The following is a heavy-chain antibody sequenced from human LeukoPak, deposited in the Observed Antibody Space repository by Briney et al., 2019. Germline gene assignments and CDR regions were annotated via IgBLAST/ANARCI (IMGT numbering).Heavy chain of an antibody. CDR3: ARDQVYSSGTYLRYFQF. J-gene: IGHJ1*01. CDR1: GFTSSRYW. D-gene: IGHD3-22*01. V-gene: IGHV3-7*03. Sequence: GGSLRLSCVASGFTSSRYWMTWVRQAPGEGLEWVANIKQDGSDEYYADSMRGRFTVSRDNAKSSLYLQINSLRAEDTAVYYCARDQVYSSGTYLRYFQFGGQGTLVTVSS. CDR2: IKQDGSDE.